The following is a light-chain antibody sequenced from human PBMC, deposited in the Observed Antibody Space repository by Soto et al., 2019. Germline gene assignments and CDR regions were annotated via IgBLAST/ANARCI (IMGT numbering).Light chain of an antibody. Sequence: QSALTQPASVSGSPGQSITISCTGTSRDVGGYSYVSWYQQHPGKAPKLIIYEVTNRPSGVSNRFSGSKSGNTASLTISGLQAEDEADYYRNSYTTSSTLVSGGGTKVTVL. CDR3: NSYTTSSTLV. V-gene: IGLV2-14*01. CDR1: SRDVGGYSY. J-gene: IGLJ3*02. CDR2: EVT.